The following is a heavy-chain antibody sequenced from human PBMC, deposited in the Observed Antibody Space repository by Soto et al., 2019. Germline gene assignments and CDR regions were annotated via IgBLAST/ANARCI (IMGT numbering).Heavy chain of an antibody. V-gene: IGHV1-8*01. Sequence: QVQLVQSGAEVKKPGASVKVSCKASGYTFTSYDINWVRQATGQGLEWMGWMNHNNGNTGYAQKFQGRVTMTRNTSISTAYMELSSLRSEDTAVYYCARQYYDFWSGYTYGMDVWGQGTTVTVSS. CDR2: MNHNNGNT. D-gene: IGHD3-3*01. CDR3: ARQYYDFWSGYTYGMDV. CDR1: GYTFTSYD. J-gene: IGHJ6*02.